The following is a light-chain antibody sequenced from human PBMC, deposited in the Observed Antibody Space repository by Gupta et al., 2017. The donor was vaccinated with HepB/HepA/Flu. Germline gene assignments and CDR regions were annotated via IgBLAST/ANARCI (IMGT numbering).Light chain of an antibody. CDR2: DTS. CDR3: QQYDNVPRT. Sequence: DIQMTQSPSSLSASVGDRVIITCQASHDISNSLNWYQQKPGEAPKLLIYDTSKLDTGVPSRFSGSRSGTDFTFTINSLQPEDFATYFCQQYDNVPRTFGRGTKLEMK. CDR1: HDISNS. J-gene: IGKJ2*01. V-gene: IGKV1-33*01.